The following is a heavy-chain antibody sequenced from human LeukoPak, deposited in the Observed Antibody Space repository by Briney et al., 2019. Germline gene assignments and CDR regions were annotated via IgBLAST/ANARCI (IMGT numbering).Heavy chain of an antibody. J-gene: IGHJ5*02. D-gene: IGHD3-3*01. CDR2: MNPNSGNT. CDR1: GYTFTSYD. Sequence: ASVKVSCKASGYTFTSYDINWVRQATGQGLEWMRWMNPNSGNTGYAQKFQGRVTMTRNTSISTAYMELSSLRSEDTAVYYCARGSVIFGVVIPFGAWGQGTLVTVSP. V-gene: IGHV1-8*01. CDR3: ARGSVIFGVVIPFGA.